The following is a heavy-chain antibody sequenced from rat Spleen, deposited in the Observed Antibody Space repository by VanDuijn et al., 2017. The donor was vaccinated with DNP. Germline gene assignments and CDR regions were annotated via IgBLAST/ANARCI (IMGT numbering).Heavy chain of an antibody. CDR2: ISYDGSST. CDR1: GFTFSNYD. V-gene: IGHV5-7*01. CDR3: AKDTALFDY. Sequence: EVQLVESGGGLVQPGRSMKLSCAASGFTFSNYDMAWVRQAPKKGLEWVATISYDGSSTYYRDSVKGRFTISRDNAKSTLYLQMESLRSEDTATYYCAKDTALFDYWGQGVMVTVSS. J-gene: IGHJ2*01.